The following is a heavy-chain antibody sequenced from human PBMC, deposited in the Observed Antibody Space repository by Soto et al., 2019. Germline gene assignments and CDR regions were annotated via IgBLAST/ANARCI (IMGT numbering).Heavy chain of an antibody. CDR1: GGTFSSYA. D-gene: IGHD3-10*01. Sequence: QVQLVQSGAEVKKPGSSVKVSCKASGGTFSSYAISWVRQAPGQGLEWMGGIIPIFGTANYAQKFQGRVTITADQSTSTAYMELRSLRSADTAVYYCARVYYYGSGSYYGYWGQGTLVTVSS. V-gene: IGHV1-69*01. CDR2: IIPIFGTA. J-gene: IGHJ4*02. CDR3: ARVYYYGSGSYYGY.